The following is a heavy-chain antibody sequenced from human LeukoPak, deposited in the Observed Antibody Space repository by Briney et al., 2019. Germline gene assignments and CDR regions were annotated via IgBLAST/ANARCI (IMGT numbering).Heavy chain of an antibody. Sequence: PSETLSLTCTVSGGSISSYHWSWIRQPPGKGLEWIGYIYYSGSTNYNPSLKSRVTISVDTSKNQFSLKLSSVTAADTAVYYCASRTPRNWFDPWGQGTLVTVSS. CDR1: GGSISSYH. CDR2: IYYSGST. CDR3: ASRTPRNWFDP. J-gene: IGHJ5*02. D-gene: IGHD1-14*01. V-gene: IGHV4-59*08.